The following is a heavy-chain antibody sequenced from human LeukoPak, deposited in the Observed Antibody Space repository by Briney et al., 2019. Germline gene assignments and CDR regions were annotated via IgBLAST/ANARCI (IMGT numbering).Heavy chain of an antibody. J-gene: IGHJ4*02. V-gene: IGHV3-66*01. CDR2: IYSGGST. D-gene: IGHD3-16*01. Sequence: PGGSLRLSCAASGFTVGSNYMNWVRQAPGKGLEWVSVIYSGGSTYYADSVKGRFTISRDNSKNTLYLQMNSLRAEDTAVYYCARDLGTWRDYWGQGTLVTVSS. CDR3: ARDLGTWRDY. CDR1: GFTVGSNY.